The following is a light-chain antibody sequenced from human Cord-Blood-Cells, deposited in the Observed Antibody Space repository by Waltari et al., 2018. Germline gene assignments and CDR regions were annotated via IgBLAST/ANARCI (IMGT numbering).Light chain of an antibody. CDR3: CSYAGSSTWV. J-gene: IGLJ3*02. CDR1: SSDVGSYNL. V-gene: IGLV2-23*01. Sequence: QSALTQPASVSGSPGQSITISCTGTSSDVGSYNLVSWYQQHLGKAPKLMIYEGSKRPSGVSNRFSVSKSGNTASLAISGLQAEDEADYYCCSYAGSSTWVFGGGTKLTVL. CDR2: EGS.